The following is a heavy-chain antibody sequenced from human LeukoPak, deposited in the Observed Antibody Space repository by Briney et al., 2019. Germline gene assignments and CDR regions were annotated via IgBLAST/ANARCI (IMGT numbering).Heavy chain of an antibody. D-gene: IGHD2-2*01. V-gene: IGHV3-20*04. CDR2: IDWSGEST. Sequence: GGSLRLSCAASGLSVADYGMSWVRQAPGKGLEWVSGIDWSGESTGYADSVKGGFTISRDNVENALYLQMNSLRAEDTGLYFCTRDLSASWYSLAYWGRGTLVTVSS. CDR3: TRDLSASWYSLAY. J-gene: IGHJ4*02. CDR1: GLSVADYG.